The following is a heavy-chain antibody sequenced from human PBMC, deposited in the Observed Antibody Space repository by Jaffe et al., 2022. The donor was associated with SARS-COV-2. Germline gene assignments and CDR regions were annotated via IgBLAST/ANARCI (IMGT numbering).Heavy chain of an antibody. D-gene: IGHD3-9*01. CDR1: GFTFSSYG. CDR3: AKDRGRPRHFDWLAIDY. V-gene: IGHV3-30*18. J-gene: IGHJ4*02. Sequence: QVQLVESGGGVVQPGRSLRLSCAASGFTFSSYGMHWVRQAPGKGLEWVAVISYDGSNKYYADSVKGRFTISRDNSKNTLYLQMNSLRAEDTAVYYCAKDRGRPRHFDWLAIDYWGQGTLVTVSS. CDR2: ISYDGSNK.